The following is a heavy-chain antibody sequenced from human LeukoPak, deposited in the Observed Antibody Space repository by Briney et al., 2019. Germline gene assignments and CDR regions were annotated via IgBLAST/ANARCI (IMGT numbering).Heavy chain of an antibody. D-gene: IGHD6-19*01. Sequence: GGSLRLSCAASGFTFDDYAMHWVRQAPGKGLEWVSGISWNSGSVGYADSVKGRFTISRDNSKNTLYLQMNSLRAEDTAVYYCANLPIAVAGTFTEVFDYWGQGTLVTVSS. J-gene: IGHJ4*02. V-gene: IGHV3-9*01. CDR2: ISWNSGSV. CDR3: ANLPIAVAGTFTEVFDY. CDR1: GFTFDDYA.